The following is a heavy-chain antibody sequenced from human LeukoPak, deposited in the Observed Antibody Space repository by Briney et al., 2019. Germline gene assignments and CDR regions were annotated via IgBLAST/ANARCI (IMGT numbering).Heavy chain of an antibody. CDR1: GFTFNSYA. V-gene: IGHV3-23*01. J-gene: IGHJ4*02. CDR3: AKTTIGYSSGRFPGWPVDY. Sequence: GGSLRPSCAASGFTFNSYAMYWVRQAPGKGLEWVSGIVGSGGSTYYAESVRGRFTISRDNSKNTVYMQMNSLRDEDTAVYYCAKTTIGYSSGRFPGWPVDYWGQGTLVTVSS. D-gene: IGHD6-19*01. CDR2: IVGSGGST.